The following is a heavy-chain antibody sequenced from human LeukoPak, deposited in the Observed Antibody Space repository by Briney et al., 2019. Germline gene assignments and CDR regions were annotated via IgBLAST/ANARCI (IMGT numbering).Heavy chain of an antibody. CDR3: ARGPKEYYYDNSGYYYFDY. Sequence: EXXSLTCGVYGGSFSNYWWSWIRQPPGKGLEWIGEIKHSGSTNYNPSLTSGGNISVETSKKKCSLKLSSVTAADTAVYYCARGPKEYYYDNSGYYYFDYWGQGTLVTVSS. J-gene: IGHJ4*02. D-gene: IGHD3-22*01. CDR2: IKHSGST. V-gene: IGHV4-34*01. CDR1: GGSFSNYW.